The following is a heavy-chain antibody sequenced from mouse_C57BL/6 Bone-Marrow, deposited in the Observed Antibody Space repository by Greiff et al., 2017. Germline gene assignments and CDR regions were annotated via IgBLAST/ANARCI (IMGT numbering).Heavy chain of an antibody. CDR2: ISSGSSTI. J-gene: IGHJ3*01. V-gene: IGHV5-17*01. D-gene: IGHD2-5*01. Sequence: EVMLVESGGGLVKPGGSLKLSCAASGFTFSDYGMHWVRQAPEKGLEWVAYISSGSSTIYYADTVKGRFTISRDNAKNTLFLQMTSLRSEDTGMYYCARGIYSNYDAYWGQEALVTVSA. CDR3: ARGIYSNYDAY. CDR1: GFTFSDYG.